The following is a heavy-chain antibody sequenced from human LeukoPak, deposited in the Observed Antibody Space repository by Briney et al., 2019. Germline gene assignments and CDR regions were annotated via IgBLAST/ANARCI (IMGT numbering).Heavy chain of an antibody. V-gene: IGHV4-59*01. CDR1: GGSISSYY. Sequence: PSETLSLTCTVSGGSISSYYWSWIRQPPGKGLEWIGYIYYSGSTNYNPSLKSRVTIPVDTSKNQFSLKLSSVTAADTAVYYCARGGGNLGYYYYMDVWGKGTTVTISS. J-gene: IGHJ6*03. CDR3: ARGGGNLGYYYYMDV. CDR2: IYYSGST. D-gene: IGHD4-23*01.